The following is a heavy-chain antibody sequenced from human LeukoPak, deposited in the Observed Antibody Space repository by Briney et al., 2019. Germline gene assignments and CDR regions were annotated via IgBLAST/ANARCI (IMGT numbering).Heavy chain of an antibody. Sequence: SVKVSCKASGGTFSSYAISWVRQAPGQGLVWMGRIIPIFGTANYAQKFQGRVTITTDESTSTAYMELSSLRSEDTAVYYCARDNAPCSGGSCYQYYYYYYMDVWGKGTTVTVSS. D-gene: IGHD2-15*01. CDR3: ARDNAPCSGGSCYQYYYYYYMDV. CDR1: GGTFSSYA. CDR2: IIPIFGTA. J-gene: IGHJ6*03. V-gene: IGHV1-69*05.